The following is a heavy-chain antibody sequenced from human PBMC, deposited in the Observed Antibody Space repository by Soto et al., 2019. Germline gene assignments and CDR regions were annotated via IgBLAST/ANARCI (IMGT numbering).Heavy chain of an antibody. CDR1: GYTFSTYD. Sequence: ESSVKVSCKTSGYTFSTYDINWVRQAPGQGLEWMGWMNPNSGDTGYAQKFLGRLTMTRDSTIRTVYMELSSLSSEDTAVYYCARVNYYGSGSYQDCFYFYALDVWGQGTKVTVSS. D-gene: IGHD3-10*01. CDR2: MNPNSGDT. V-gene: IGHV1-8*01. CDR3: ARVNYYGSGSYQDCFYFYALDV. J-gene: IGHJ6*02.